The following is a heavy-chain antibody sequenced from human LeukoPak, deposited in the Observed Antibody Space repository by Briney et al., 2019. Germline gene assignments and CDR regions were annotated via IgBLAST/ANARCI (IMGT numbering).Heavy chain of an antibody. CDR3: ARDVGATNLVLLSELYYFDY. V-gene: IGHV4-38-2*02. J-gene: IGHJ4*02. CDR2: IYHSGST. D-gene: IGHD1-26*01. Sequence: SETLSLTCTVSGYSISSGYYWGWIRQPPGKGLEWIGSIYHSGSTYYNPSLKSRVTISVDTSKNQFSLKLSSVTAADTAVYYCARDVGATNLVLLSELYYFDYWGQGTLVTVSS. CDR1: GYSISSGYY.